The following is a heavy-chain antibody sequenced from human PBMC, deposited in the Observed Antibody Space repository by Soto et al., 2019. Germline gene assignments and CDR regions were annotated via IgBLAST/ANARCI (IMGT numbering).Heavy chain of an antibody. CDR2: ISSSGRQT. CDR1: GFTFSNYA. CDR3: AKDRTTFGVINQYFFDS. D-gene: IGHD3-3*01. J-gene: IGHJ4*02. Sequence: EVQLAESGGGLIQPGGSLRLSCAASGFTFSNYAMSWVRQAPGKGLEWVSAISSSGRQTYYADSVRGRFTILRDNSKNALYLQMSSLRAGDTAVYYCAKDRTTFGVINQYFFDSWGQGTLVAVSS. V-gene: IGHV3-23*04.